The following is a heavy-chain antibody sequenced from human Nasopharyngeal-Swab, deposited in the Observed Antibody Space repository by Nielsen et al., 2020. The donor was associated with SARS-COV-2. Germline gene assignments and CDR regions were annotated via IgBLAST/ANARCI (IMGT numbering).Heavy chain of an antibody. J-gene: IGHJ6*02. Sequence: ASVKVSCKASGDTFTSYYMHWVRQAPGQGLEWMGIINPSGGSTSYAQKFQGRVTMTRDTSTSTVYMELSSLRSEDTAVYYCTIGGNSYGYGYYYGMDVWGQGTTVTVSS. V-gene: IGHV1-46*01. CDR3: TIGGNSYGYGYYYGMDV. CDR2: INPSGGST. CDR1: GDTFTSYY. D-gene: IGHD5-18*01.